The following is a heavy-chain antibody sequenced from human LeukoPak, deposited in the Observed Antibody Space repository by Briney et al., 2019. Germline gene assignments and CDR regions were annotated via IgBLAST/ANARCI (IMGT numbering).Heavy chain of an antibody. J-gene: IGHJ6*03. CDR3: ASAGYCSGGGCYYYYMVV. CDR1: GGTFSSYA. Sequence: GASVKVSCTASGGTFSSYAISWVRQAPGQGLEWMGGIIPIFGTANYAQKFQGRVTITADESTSTAYMELSSLRSEDTAVYYGASAGYCSGGGCYYYYMVVWGKGTTVTVSS. D-gene: IGHD2-15*01. V-gene: IGHV1-69*13. CDR2: IIPIFGTA.